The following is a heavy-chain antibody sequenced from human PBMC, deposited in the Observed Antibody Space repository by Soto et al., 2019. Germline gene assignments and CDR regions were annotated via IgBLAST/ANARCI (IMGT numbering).Heavy chain of an antibody. Sequence: PSETLSLTCTVSGGSISSYYWSWIRQPPGKGLEWIGYIYYSGSTNYNPSLKSRVTISVDTSKNQFSLKLSSVTAADTAVYYCARVRSSSWYVHYYCYMDVWGKGTTVTVSS. D-gene: IGHD6-13*01. CDR1: GGSISSYY. CDR3: ARVRSSSWYVHYYCYMDV. V-gene: IGHV4-59*01. CDR2: IYYSGST. J-gene: IGHJ6*03.